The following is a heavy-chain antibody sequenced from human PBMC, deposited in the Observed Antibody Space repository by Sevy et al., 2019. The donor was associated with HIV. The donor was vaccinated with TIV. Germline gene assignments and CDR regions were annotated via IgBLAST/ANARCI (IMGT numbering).Heavy chain of an antibody. Sequence: GGSLRLSCAASGFTFSYYNMNWVRQAPGKGLEWVSSISSGSSYVYHADSVKGRFTISRDNAKNSLYLQMNSLRTEDTAVYYCASPIHYSHSPSAYWGQGTQVTVSS. CDR3: ASPIHYSHSPSAY. CDR2: ISSGSSYV. CDR1: GFTFSYYN. D-gene: IGHD3-22*01. V-gene: IGHV3-21*01. J-gene: IGHJ4*02.